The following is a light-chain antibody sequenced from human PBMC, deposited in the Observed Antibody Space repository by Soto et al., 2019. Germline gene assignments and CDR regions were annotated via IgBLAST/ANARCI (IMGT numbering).Light chain of an antibody. V-gene: IGKV3-11*01. Sequence: EIVLTQSPATLSLSPGEGATLSCRASQSVGSLLAWYQQKPGQAPSLVIYDASNRATGIPARFSGSGSGTDFALTISSLEPEDFAVYYCQQRSIWPITFGQGTRLEIK. J-gene: IGKJ5*01. CDR1: QSVGSL. CDR3: QQRSIWPIT. CDR2: DAS.